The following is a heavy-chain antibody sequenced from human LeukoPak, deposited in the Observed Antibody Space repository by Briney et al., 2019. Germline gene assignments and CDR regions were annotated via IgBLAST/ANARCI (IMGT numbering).Heavy chain of an antibody. CDR1: GFTFSSYS. D-gene: IGHD4-23*01. J-gene: IGHJ6*02. CDR3: ARDLVRGFPKYGTRRDYYGMDV. V-gene: IGHV3-21*01. Sequence: PGGSLRLSCAASGFTFSSYSMNWVRQAPGKGLEWVSSISSSSSYIYYADSVKGRFTTSRDNAKNSLYLQMSSLRAEDTAVYYCARDLVRGFPKYGTRRDYYGMDVWGQGTTVTVSS. CDR2: ISSSSSYI.